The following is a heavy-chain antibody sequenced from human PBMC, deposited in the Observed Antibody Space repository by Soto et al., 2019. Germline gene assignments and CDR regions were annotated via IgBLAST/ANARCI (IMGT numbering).Heavy chain of an antibody. D-gene: IGHD2-2*01. CDR3: ARRGYCTGTSCYAMRYFGMDV. V-gene: IGHV5-10-1*01. J-gene: IGHJ6*02. CDR2: IDPSDSCI. CDR1: GYNFTSYW. Sequence: PGESLKISCKGSGYNFTSYWINWVRQMPGKGLEWMGRIDPSDSCINYSPSFQGHVTISADRSTNTAYLQWSSLKASDTAIYYCARRGYCTGTSCYAMRYFGMDVWGQGTTVTVSS.